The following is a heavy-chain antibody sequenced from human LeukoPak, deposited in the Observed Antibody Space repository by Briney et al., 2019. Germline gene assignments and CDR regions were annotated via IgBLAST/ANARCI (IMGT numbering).Heavy chain of an antibody. CDR1: GASISSDSYY. D-gene: IGHD3-10*01. CDR2: ISASGRR. CDR3: ARGAGSGSSYRVYNWFDP. Sequence: SETLSLTCTVAGASISSDSYYWSWIRQPAGKGLEWIGRISASGRRNYNPSLQSRVIISVDTSKNQFSLKLTSVTAADTAVYYCARGAGSGSSYRVYNWFDPWGQGTQVTVSS. J-gene: IGHJ5*02. V-gene: IGHV4-61*02.